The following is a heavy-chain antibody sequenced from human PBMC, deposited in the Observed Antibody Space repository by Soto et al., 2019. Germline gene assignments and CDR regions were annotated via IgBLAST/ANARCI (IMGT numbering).Heavy chain of an antibody. CDR3: AREAAEIVGDGYWCDP. V-gene: IGHV4-4*07. CDR2: VYTNGNT. D-gene: IGHD6-13*01. J-gene: IGHJ5*02. CDR1: GDSFSGYY. Sequence: QVQLQESGPGLVKPSETLSLTCTVSGDSFSGYYWGLIRQPAGKGLEWIGRVYTNGNTDYNPSLKSRVTVSVDTSKSQFSLKLSSVTAADTAVYYCAREAAEIVGDGYWCDPWGQGTLVIVSS.